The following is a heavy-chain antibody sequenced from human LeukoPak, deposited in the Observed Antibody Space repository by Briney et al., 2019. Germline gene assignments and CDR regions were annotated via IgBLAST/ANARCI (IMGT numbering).Heavy chain of an antibody. Sequence: GGSLRLSCAASGFTFNTYGMHWVRQAPGKGLEWVAVMSYDGSGKVYADSVKGRFTISRDNSKNTLYLQMNSLRAEDTAVYYCARGGDYDILTGYSDFDYWGQGTLVTVSS. V-gene: IGHV3-30*03. J-gene: IGHJ4*02. D-gene: IGHD3-9*01. CDR1: GFTFNTYG. CDR3: ARGGDYDILTGYSDFDY. CDR2: MSYDGSGK.